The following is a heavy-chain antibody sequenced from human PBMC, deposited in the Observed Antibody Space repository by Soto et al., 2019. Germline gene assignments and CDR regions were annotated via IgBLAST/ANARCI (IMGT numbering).Heavy chain of an antibody. D-gene: IGHD3-3*01. CDR3: ARSDGGLRFLEWLLYFDY. CDR2: INAGNGNT. V-gene: IGHV1-3*01. J-gene: IGHJ4*02. Sequence: ASVKVSCKASGYTFTSYAMHWVRQAPGQRLEWMGWINAGNGNTKYSQKYQGRVTITRDTSASTAYMELSSLRSVDTAVFYFARSDGGLRFLEWLLYFDYWGQGTLVTVSS. CDR1: GYTFTSYA.